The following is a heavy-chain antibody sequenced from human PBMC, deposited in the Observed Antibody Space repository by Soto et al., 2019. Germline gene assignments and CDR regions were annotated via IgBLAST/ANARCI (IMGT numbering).Heavy chain of an antibody. Sequence: QLLESGGGLVQPGGSLRLSCAACGLIFRRYTMNWVRQAPGTGLEWVWGIYGSGDRVFYADCLKGWFTISRDNPRNPRDLQMNSLRAEDTAAYYCAKGARPEGYWDIDCWGQGTLVTFSS. J-gene: IGHJ4*02. CDR3: AKGARPEGYWDIDC. V-gene: IGHV3-23*01. D-gene: IGHD2-8*02. CDR1: GLIFRRYT. CDR2: IYGSGDRV.